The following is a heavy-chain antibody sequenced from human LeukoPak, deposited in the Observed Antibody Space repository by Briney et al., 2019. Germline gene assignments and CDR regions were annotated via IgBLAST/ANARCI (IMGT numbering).Heavy chain of an antibody. Sequence: GGSLRLSCAASGFTFNNYAIHWVRQAPGKGLGWVAVISYDGNKKYYADSVRGRFTISRENSNYTLFLHMNSLRAEDTAVYYCARGRGSTSSYFDYWGQGTLVTVSS. CDR1: GFTFNNYA. J-gene: IGHJ4*02. D-gene: IGHD2-2*01. CDR2: ISYDGNKK. V-gene: IGHV3-30*04. CDR3: ARGRGSTSSYFDY.